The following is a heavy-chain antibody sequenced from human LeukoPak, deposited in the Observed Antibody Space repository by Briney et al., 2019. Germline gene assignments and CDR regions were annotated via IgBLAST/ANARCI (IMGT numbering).Heavy chain of an antibody. Sequence: SETLSLTCTVSGCSISSYYWSWIRQPPGKGLEWIGYIYYSGSTNYNPSLKSRVTISVDTSNNQFSLKLSSVTAADTAVYYCARQGTNYYDSSGSAGYFDYWGQGTLVTVSS. V-gene: IGHV4-59*08. CDR2: IYYSGST. J-gene: IGHJ4*02. CDR3: ARQGTNYYDSSGSAGYFDY. D-gene: IGHD3-22*01. CDR1: GCSISSYY.